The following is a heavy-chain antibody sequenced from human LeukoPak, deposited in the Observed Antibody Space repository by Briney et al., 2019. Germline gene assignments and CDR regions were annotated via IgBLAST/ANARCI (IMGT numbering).Heavy chain of an antibody. D-gene: IGHD3-22*01. J-gene: IGHJ3*02. CDR1: GFAFSSYA. CDR2: ISYDGSNK. Sequence: GGSLRLSCAASGFAFSSYAMHWVRQAPGKGLEWVAVISYDGSNKYYADSVKGRFTISRDNSKNTLYLQMNSLRAKDTAVYYCARVGYYDSSGSWAFDIWGQGTMVTVSS. CDR3: ARVGYYDSSGSWAFDI. V-gene: IGHV3-30*01.